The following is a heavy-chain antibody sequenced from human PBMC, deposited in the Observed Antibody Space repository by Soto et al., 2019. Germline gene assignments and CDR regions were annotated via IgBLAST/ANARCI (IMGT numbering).Heavy chain of an antibody. Sequence: GSLRLSCAASGFTFSSYGMHWVRQAPGKGLKWVAVIWYDGSNKYYADSVKGRFTISRDNSKNTLYLQMNSLRAEDTAVYYCVRDQVDYYDSSGYYYIAQAPHLDYRGQGTLVTVSS. V-gene: IGHV3-33*01. J-gene: IGHJ4*02. CDR3: VRDQVDYYDSSGYYYIAQAPHLDY. CDR1: GFTFSSYG. CDR2: IWYDGSNK. D-gene: IGHD3-22*01.